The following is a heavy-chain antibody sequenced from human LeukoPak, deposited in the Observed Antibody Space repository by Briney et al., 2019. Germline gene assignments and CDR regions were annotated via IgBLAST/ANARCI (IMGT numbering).Heavy chain of an antibody. D-gene: IGHD6-6*01. Sequence: PGGSLRLSCAASGFTVSSNYMSWVRQAPGKGLEWVSVIYSGGSTYYADSVKGRFTISRDNSKNTLYLEMNSLRAEDTAVYYCARQYSSSPGRYYYYYMDVWGKGTTVTVSS. CDR3: ARQYSSSPGRYYYYYMDV. CDR2: IYSGGST. J-gene: IGHJ6*03. V-gene: IGHV3-66*02. CDR1: GFTVSSNY.